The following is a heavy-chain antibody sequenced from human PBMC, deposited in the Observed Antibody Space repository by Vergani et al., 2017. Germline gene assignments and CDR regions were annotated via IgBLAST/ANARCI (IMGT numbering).Heavy chain of an antibody. J-gene: IGHJ6*02. CDR1: DSSIMTNPY. CDR2: IHHSGET. D-gene: IGHD3-10*01. V-gene: IGHV4-38-2*01. Sequence: QVQLQESGPGLVKPSETLTLTCDVSDSSIMTNPYWGWFRQSPGKGLEWIWCIHHSGETHYNSSLKSRVSISIVSSSKFSLSLTSVAAAESAIYYCAIHRGSGGFFPSSYFYGMDVWGHGTTVTVSS. CDR3: AIHRGSGGFFPSSYFYGMDV.